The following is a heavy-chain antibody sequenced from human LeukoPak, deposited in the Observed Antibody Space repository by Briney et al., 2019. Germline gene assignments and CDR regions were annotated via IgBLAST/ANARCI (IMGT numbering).Heavy chain of an antibody. D-gene: IGHD4-23*01. J-gene: IGHJ4*02. Sequence: SETLSLTCTVSGGSISSGDYYWSWIRQPPGKGLEWIGYIYYSGSTYYNPSLKSRVTISVDTSKNQFSLKLSSVTAADTAVYYRARDPAYGGNPGSDYWGQGTLVTVSS. CDR3: ARDPAYGGNPGSDY. CDR2: IYYSGST. V-gene: IGHV4-30-4*08. CDR1: GGSISSGDYY.